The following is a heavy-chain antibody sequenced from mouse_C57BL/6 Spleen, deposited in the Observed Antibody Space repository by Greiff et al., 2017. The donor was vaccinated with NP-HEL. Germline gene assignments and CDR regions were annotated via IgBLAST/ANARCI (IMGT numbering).Heavy chain of an antibody. CDR1: GFTFSDYG. J-gene: IGHJ4*01. CDR2: ISSGSSTI. V-gene: IGHV5-17*01. Sequence: EVNVVESGGGLVKPGGSLKLSCAASGFTFSDYGMHWVRQAPEKGLEWVAYISSGSSTIYYADTVKGRFTIPRDNAKNTLFLQMTSLRSEDTAMYYCARNGNYDYYAMDYWGQGTSVTVSS. CDR3: ARNGNYDYYAMDY. D-gene: IGHD2-1*01.